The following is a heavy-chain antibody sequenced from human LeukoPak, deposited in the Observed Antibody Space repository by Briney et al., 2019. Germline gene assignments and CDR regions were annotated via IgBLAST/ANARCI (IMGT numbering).Heavy chain of an antibody. CDR1: GFTSSSYW. Sequence: GGSLRLSCAASGFTSSSYWMSWVRQAPGKGLEWVANIKQDGNEKYYVDSVKGRFTISRDNAKNSLYLQMNSLRAEDTAVYYCASGFSSSYSYDSSGSYFDYWGQGTLVTVSS. CDR2: IKQDGNEK. D-gene: IGHD3-22*01. V-gene: IGHV3-7*05. CDR3: ASGFSSSYSYDSSGSYFDY. J-gene: IGHJ4*02.